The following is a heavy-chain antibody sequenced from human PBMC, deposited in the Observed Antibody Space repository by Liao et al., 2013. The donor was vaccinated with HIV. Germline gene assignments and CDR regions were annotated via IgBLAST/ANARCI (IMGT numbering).Heavy chain of an antibody. D-gene: IGHD3-22*01. CDR1: GGSISSGRYY. J-gene: IGHJ4*02. V-gene: IGHV4-61*02. CDR2: IYTSGST. CDR3: ARQDSSGALG. Sequence: QVHLQESGPGLVKPSQTLSLTCTVAGGSISSGRYYWSWIRQPAGKGLEWIGHIYTSGSTNNNPSLKSRVTISGDTSKNQFSLKLSSVTAADTAVYYCARQDSSGALGWGQGTLVTVSS.